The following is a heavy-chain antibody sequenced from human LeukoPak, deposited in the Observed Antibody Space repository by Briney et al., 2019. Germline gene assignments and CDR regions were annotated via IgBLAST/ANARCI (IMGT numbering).Heavy chain of an antibody. J-gene: IGHJ4*02. Sequence: GGSLRPSCAASGFTFSNAWMSWVRQAPGKGLEWVGRIKSKTDGGTTDYAAPVKGRFTISRDDSKNTLYLQMNSLKTEDTAVYYCTTDHPDYYYDSSGYYPRQFDYWGQGTLVTVSS. CDR3: TTDHPDYYYDSSGYYPRQFDY. D-gene: IGHD3-22*01. CDR1: GFTFSNAW. CDR2: IKSKTDGGTT. V-gene: IGHV3-15*01.